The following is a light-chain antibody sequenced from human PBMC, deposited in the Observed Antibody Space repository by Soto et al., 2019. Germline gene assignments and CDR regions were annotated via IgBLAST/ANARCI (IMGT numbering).Light chain of an antibody. Sequence: EIGMTQSAGTLSVSPGERATLSWRASQTVTRNYLAWHQQKHGQTPRLVVYGASSRATGIPDRFSGSGYGTDFTLTISRLETEDFAVYDCQQHGSSPITFGQGTRLEIK. V-gene: IGKV3-20*01. CDR3: QQHGSSPIT. J-gene: IGKJ5*01. CDR1: QTVTRNY. CDR2: GAS.